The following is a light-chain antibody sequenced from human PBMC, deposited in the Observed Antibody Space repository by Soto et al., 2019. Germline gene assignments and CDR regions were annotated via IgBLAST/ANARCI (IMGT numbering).Light chain of an antibody. Sequence: QSALTQPASVSGSPGQSITISCTGTSSDVGSYNLVSCYQQRPGKAPKLMIYEGSKRPSGVSNRFSGSKSGNTASLTISGLQAEDEADYYCCSYAGSSTYVFGTGTKVTVL. CDR1: SSDVGSYNL. CDR2: EGS. J-gene: IGLJ1*01. V-gene: IGLV2-23*01. CDR3: CSYAGSSTYV.